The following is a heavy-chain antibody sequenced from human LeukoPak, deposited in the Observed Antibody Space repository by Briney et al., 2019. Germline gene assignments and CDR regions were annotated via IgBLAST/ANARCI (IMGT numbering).Heavy chain of an antibody. V-gene: IGHV4-38-2*02. Sequence: SETLSLTCTVSGYSISSGYYWGWIRQPPGKGLEWIGSIYNSGSTYYNPSLKSRVTISVDTSKNQFSLKLSSVTAADTAVYYCARHRGYYGSGSYYTRANWFDPWGQGTLVTVSS. J-gene: IGHJ5*02. CDR2: IYNSGST. D-gene: IGHD3-10*01. CDR3: ARHRGYYGSGSYYTRANWFDP. CDR1: GYSISSGYY.